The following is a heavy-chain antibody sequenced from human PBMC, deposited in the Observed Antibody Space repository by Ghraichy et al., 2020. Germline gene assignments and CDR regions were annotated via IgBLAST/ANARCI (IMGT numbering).Heavy chain of an antibody. J-gene: IGHJ3*02. CDR1: GGSISSSSYY. Sequence: SETLSLTCTVSGGSISSSSYYWGWIRKPPGKGLEWIGSIYYSGSTYYNPSLKSRVTISVDTSKNQFSLKLSSVTAADTAVYYCARPLVATIGAGAFDIWGQGTMVTVSS. CDR2: IYYSGST. D-gene: IGHD5-12*01. V-gene: IGHV4-39*01. CDR3: ARPLVATIGAGAFDI.